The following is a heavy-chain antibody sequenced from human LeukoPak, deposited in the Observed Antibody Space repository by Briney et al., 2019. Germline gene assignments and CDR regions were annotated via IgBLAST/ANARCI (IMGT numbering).Heavy chain of an antibody. CDR3: ARVRSGTHFDY. V-gene: IGHV3-74*01. CDR1: GFTFSSYW. J-gene: IGHJ4*02. CDR2: INSDGSST. Sequence: GGSLRLSCAASGFTFSSYWMHWVRQAPGKGLVWVSRINSDGSSTSYAGSVKGRFTISRDNAKNTLYLQMNSLRAEDTAVYYCARVRSGTHFDYWGQGTLVTVSS. D-gene: IGHD1-1*01.